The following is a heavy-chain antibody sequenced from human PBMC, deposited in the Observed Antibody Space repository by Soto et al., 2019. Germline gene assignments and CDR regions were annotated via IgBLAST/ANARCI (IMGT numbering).Heavy chain of an antibody. CDR3: ARDGNWNFFYGMDV. V-gene: IGHV3-30-3*01. CDR2: ISYDGSNK. J-gene: IGHJ6*02. D-gene: IGHD1-20*01. CDR1: GFTFSSYA. Sequence: GGSLRLSCAASGFTFSSYAMHWVRQAPGKGLEWVAVISYDGSNKYYADSVKGRFTISRDNSKNTLYLQMNSLRAEDTAVYYCARDGNWNFFYGMDVWGQETTVTVSS.